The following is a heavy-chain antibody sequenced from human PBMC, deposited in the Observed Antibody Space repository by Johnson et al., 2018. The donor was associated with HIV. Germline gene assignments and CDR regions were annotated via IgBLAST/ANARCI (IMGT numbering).Heavy chain of an antibody. CDR2: ISYDGSNK. V-gene: IGHV3-30*03. CDR1: GFTFSDYG. D-gene: IGHD6-13*01. Sequence: QVQLVESGGGVVEPGRALRPSCAPSGFTFSDYGIHWVRQAPGKGLEWVAVISYDGSNKNYADSVKGRFTISRDNSNHTLYLQMNTLRAEDTAVYYCARGRAAACTAYDFDIWGQGTMVTVSS. CDR3: ARGRAAACTAYDFDI. J-gene: IGHJ3*02.